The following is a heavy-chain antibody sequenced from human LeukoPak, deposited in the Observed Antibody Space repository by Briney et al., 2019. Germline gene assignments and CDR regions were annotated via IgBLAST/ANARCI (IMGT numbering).Heavy chain of an antibody. J-gene: IGHJ4*02. Sequence: ASVKVSCTASGYSFTSYAMHWVRQAPGQRLEWMGWINAGNGNTKYSQKFQGRVTITRDTSASTAYMELSSLRSEDTAVYYCARNYYGSGSYYDFDYWGQGTLVTVS. D-gene: IGHD3-10*01. CDR1: GYSFTSYA. V-gene: IGHV1-3*01. CDR2: INAGNGNT. CDR3: ARNYYGSGSYYDFDY.